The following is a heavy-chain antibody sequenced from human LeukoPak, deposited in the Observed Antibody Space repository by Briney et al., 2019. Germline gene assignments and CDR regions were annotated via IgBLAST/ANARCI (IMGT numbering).Heavy chain of an antibody. Sequence: ASVKVSCKASGGTFSSYAIGWVRQAPGQGLEWMGRIIPIFGTANYAQKFQGRVTITTDESTSTAYMELSSLRSEDTAVYYCAREAAMGYYYYMDVWGKGTTVTVSS. CDR1: GGTFSSYA. CDR2: IIPIFGTA. D-gene: IGHD6-25*01. V-gene: IGHV1-69*05. CDR3: AREAAMGYYYYMDV. J-gene: IGHJ6*03.